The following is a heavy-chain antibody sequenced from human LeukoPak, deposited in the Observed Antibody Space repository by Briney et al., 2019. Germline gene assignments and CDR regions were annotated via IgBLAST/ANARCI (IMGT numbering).Heavy chain of an antibody. CDR1: GYIFTNYR. Sequence: GESLKISCKGSGYIFTNYRIGWVRQMPGKGLEWMGIIYPGDSDTRYSPSFQGQVTILADKSITTAFLQWSSLKASDTAMYYCARGTGSPRTLDSWGQGTLVTVSS. D-gene: IGHD6-25*01. V-gene: IGHV5-51*01. CDR3: ARGTGSPRTLDS. J-gene: IGHJ4*02. CDR2: IYPGDSDT.